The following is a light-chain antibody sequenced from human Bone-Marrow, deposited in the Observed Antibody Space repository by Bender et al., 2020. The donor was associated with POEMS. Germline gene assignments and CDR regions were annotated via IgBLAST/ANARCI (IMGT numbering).Light chain of an antibody. J-gene: IGLJ3*02. CDR3: QVWDSSSDHSEV. Sequence: SYVLTQPPSVSVAPGETARIPCGRDNIGTKSVHWYQQKPGQAPVLVIFDDSDRPSGIPERFSGSNSGDTATLTISRVEAGDEADYYCQVWDSSSDHSEVFGGGTKLTVL. V-gene: IGLV3-21*02. CDR2: DDS. CDR1: NIGTKS.